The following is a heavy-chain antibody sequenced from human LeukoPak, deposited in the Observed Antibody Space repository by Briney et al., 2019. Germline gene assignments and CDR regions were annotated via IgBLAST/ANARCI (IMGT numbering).Heavy chain of an antibody. V-gene: IGHV3-23*01. J-gene: IGHJ4*02. CDR2: INGGGDAT. Sequence: PGGSLRLSCATSGFTFNNNAMSWVRQAPGKRLEWVSAINGGGDATEYADSVKGRFTISRDNSKNALYLQMNSLRAEDTAVYYCAKAIRSSWYYFDYWGQGTLVTVSS. CDR3: AKAIRSSWYYFDY. CDR1: GFTFNNNA. D-gene: IGHD6-13*01.